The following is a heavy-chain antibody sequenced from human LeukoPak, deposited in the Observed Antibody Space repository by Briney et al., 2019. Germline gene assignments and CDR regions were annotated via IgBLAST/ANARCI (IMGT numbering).Heavy chain of an antibody. CDR3: ASPASVDNYYFDY. CDR2: INHSGST. Sequence: SETLSLTCAVYGGSFSGYYWSWTRQPPGKGPEWIGEINHSGSTNYNPSLKSRVTISVDTSKNQFSLKLSSVTAADTAVYYCASPASVDNYYFDYWGQGTLVTVSS. V-gene: IGHV4-34*01. J-gene: IGHJ4*02. D-gene: IGHD5-12*01. CDR1: GGSFSGYY.